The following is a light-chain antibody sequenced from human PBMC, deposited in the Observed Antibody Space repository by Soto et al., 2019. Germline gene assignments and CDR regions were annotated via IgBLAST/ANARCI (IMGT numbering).Light chain of an antibody. CDR2: SVS. V-gene: IGLV2-14*01. CDR3: ISYTVSRSYV. CDR1: SSDIGTYDH. J-gene: IGLJ1*01. Sequence: QSVLTQPASVSGSPGQSITISCSGTSSDIGTYDHGAWVQQFPGKTTKLIIYSVSDRPSGVSYRFSGSKSGNTDSLTISGPQAEDEADYYCISYTVSRSYVFGTGAKVTVL.